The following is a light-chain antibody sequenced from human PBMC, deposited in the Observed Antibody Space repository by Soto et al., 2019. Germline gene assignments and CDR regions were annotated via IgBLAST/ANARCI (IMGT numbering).Light chain of an antibody. CDR2: SGN. CDR1: SSNIGSNS. CDR3: AAWDDSLNAGV. Sequence: QSVLTQPPSASGTPGQRVTISCSGSSSNIGSNSVNWYQHLPGTAPKLLIYSGNQRPSGVPDRFSGSQSGTSASLAISGLQSDDESDYYCAAWDDSLNAGVFGGGTKLTVL. J-gene: IGLJ3*02. V-gene: IGLV1-44*01.